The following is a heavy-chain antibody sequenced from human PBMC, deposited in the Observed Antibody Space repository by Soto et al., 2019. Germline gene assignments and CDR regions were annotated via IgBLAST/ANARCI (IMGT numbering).Heavy chain of an antibody. CDR2: ISTYNGDT. V-gene: IGHV1-18*01. D-gene: IGHD3-3*01. Sequence: ASVKVSCKASGYNFNTYGITWVRQAPGQGLEWMGWISTYNGDTNYAQKLQGRVTMTTDTSTSTAYMELRSLRSDDTAVYYCARGFLEWLSPSFDYWGQGTLVTVSS. CDR1: GYNFNTYG. J-gene: IGHJ4*02. CDR3: ARGFLEWLSPSFDY.